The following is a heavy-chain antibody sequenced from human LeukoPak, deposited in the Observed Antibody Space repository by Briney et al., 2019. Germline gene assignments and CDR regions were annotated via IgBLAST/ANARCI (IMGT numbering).Heavy chain of an antibody. CDR1: GFTISNAW. CDR3: TTVTDWLLSYY. D-gene: IGHD3-9*01. Sequence: PGGSLRLSCAASGFTISNAWMSWVRQAPGKGLEWVGRIKSKTDGGTTDYAAPVKGRFTISRDDSKNTMYLQMNSLKTEDTAVYYCTTVTDWLLSYYWGQRTLVTVSS. CDR2: IKSKTDGGTT. J-gene: IGHJ4*02. V-gene: IGHV3-15*01.